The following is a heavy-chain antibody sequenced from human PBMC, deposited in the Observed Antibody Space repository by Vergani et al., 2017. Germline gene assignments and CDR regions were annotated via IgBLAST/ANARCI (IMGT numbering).Heavy chain of an antibody. Sequence: QVRLQESGPGLVKPSETLSLTCSVSGGSMSGYYWSWMRQPPGKELGWVGYMYHSGSTNYNPSLETRVTISGDTSKNQFSLKLNSVTAADTAVYYCGRVADFYGWVSRLLELWGQGILVTVSS. CDR2: MYHSGST. CDR1: GGSMSGYY. D-gene: IGHD3-10*01. J-gene: IGHJ4*02. CDR3: GRVADFYGWVSRLLEL. V-gene: IGHV4-59*01.